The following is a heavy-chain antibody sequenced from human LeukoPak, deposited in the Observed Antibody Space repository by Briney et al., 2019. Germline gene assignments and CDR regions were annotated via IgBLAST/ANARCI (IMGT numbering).Heavy chain of an antibody. D-gene: IGHD3-10*01. J-gene: IGHJ4*02. CDR1: GGSFSSYY. Sequence: PSETLSLTCAVYGGSFSSYYWSWIRQPPGKGLEWIGEINHSGSTNYNPSLKSRVTISVDTSKNQFSLKLSSVTAADTAVYYCARGVVWFGELYHPFDYWGQGTLVTVSS. V-gene: IGHV4-34*01. CDR3: ARGVVWFGELYHPFDY. CDR2: INHSGST.